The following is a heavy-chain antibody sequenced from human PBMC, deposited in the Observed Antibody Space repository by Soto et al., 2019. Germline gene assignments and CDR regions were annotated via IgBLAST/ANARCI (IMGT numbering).Heavy chain of an antibody. CDR2: IFSNDEK. CDR1: GFSLRNARMG. J-gene: IGHJ6*02. D-gene: IGHD3-3*01. CDR3: ARIHSDYDFWSGYAALYYYYYGMDV. Sequence: SGPTLVNPTETLTLTCTVSGFSLRNARMGVSWIRQPPGKALEWLAHIFSNDEKSYSTSLKSRLTISKDTSKSQVVLTMTNMDPVDTATYYCARIHSDYDFWSGYAALYYYYYGMDVWGQGTTVTVSS. V-gene: IGHV2-26*01.